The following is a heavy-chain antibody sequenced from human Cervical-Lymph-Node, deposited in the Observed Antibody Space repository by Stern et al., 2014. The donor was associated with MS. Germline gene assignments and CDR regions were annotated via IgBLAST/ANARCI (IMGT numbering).Heavy chain of an antibody. J-gene: IGHJ5*02. V-gene: IGHV1-69*01. CDR3: AREHHGGNFAA. CDR2: TVPIVERS. CDR1: GATFSTNG. Sequence: VHLVESGAEVKKPGSSVKVSCKVSGATFSTNGISWVRQGPGQGLEWMEATVPIVERSNYAQRFRGRVTITADESTSTSYMELTSLRSDDTGVYYCAREHHGGNFAAWGQGTLVTVSS. D-gene: IGHD4-23*01.